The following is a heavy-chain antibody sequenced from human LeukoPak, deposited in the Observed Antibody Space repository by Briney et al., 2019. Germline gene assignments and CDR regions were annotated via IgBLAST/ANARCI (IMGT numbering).Heavy chain of an antibody. CDR1: GGSFSGYY. D-gene: IGHD2-2*01. Sequence: PSETLSLTCAVYGGSFSGYYWSWIRQPPGKGLEWIGEINHSGSTNYNPSLKSRVTISVDTSKNQFSLKLSSVTAADTAVYYCARIVVVPAASGWFDPWGQGTLVTVSS. J-gene: IGHJ5*02. V-gene: IGHV4-34*01. CDR3: ARIVVVPAASGWFDP. CDR2: INHSGST.